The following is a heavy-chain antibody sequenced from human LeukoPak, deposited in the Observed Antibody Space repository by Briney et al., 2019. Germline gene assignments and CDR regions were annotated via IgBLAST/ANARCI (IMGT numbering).Heavy chain of an antibody. V-gene: IGHV4-31*03. Sequence: SETLSLTCTVSGGSISSGGYYWSWIRQHPGKGLEWIGYIYYSGSTYYNPSLKSRVTISVDTSKNQFSLKLSSVTAADTAVYYCARGSFTRGYSGYDPLGTLRYWGQGTLVTVSS. CDR3: ARGSFTRGYSGYDPLGTLRY. J-gene: IGHJ4*02. CDR1: GGSISSGGYY. CDR2: IYYSGST. D-gene: IGHD5-12*01.